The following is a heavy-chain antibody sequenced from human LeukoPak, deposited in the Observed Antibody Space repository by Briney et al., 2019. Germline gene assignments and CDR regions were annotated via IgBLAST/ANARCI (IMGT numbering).Heavy chain of an antibody. CDR2: ISSSSSTI. J-gene: IGHJ4*02. CDR1: GFTFSSYS. Sequence: AGGSLRLSCAASGFTFSSYSMNWVRQAPGKGLEWVSYISSSSSTIFYADSVKGRFTISRDNAKNSLYLQMNSLRAEDTAVYYCATGLLTWELRDCWGQGTLVTVSS. V-gene: IGHV3-48*01. D-gene: IGHD1-26*01. CDR3: ATGLLTWELRDC.